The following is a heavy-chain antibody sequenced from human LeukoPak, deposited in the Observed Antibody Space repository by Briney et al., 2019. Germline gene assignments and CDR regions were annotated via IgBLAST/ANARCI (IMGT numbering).Heavy chain of an antibody. CDR1: GYTFTSYD. V-gene: IGHV1-8*03. D-gene: IGHD1-26*01. CDR3: AREGGSGELIPYAYYYYGMDV. CDR2: MNPNSGNT. J-gene: IGHJ6*02. Sequence: ASVKVSCKASGYTFTSYDINWVRQATGQGLEWMGWMNPNSGNTGYAQKFQGRVTITRNTSISTAYMELSSLRSEDTAVYYCAREGGSGELIPYAYYYYGMDVWGQGTTVTVSS.